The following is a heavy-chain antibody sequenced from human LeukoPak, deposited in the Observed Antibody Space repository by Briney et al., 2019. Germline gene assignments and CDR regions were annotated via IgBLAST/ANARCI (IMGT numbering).Heavy chain of an antibody. CDR2: INTDGSST. V-gene: IGHV3-74*01. CDR1: GFTFSSYW. Sequence: GGSLRLSCAASGFTFSSYWMHWVRQVPGKGLVWVSHINTDGSSTNYADSVKGRFTISRDNAKNTLYLQMNSLRAEDTAVYYCVCPGSYGGGDYWGQGTLVTVSS. D-gene: IGHD1-26*01. CDR3: VCPGSYGGGDY. J-gene: IGHJ4*02.